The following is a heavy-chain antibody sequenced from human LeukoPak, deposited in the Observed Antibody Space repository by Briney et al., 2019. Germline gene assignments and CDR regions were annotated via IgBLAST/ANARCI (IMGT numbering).Heavy chain of an antibody. CDR3: ATAAVGAPINT. CDR1: GYTLTELS. J-gene: IGHJ5*02. Sequence: ASVKVSCKVSGYTLTELSMHWVRQAPGKGPEWMGGFDPEDSETIYAQKFQGRVTMTEDTSTDTAYVELSSLRSEDTAVYYCATAAVGAPINTWGQGTLVTVSS. V-gene: IGHV1-24*01. CDR2: FDPEDSET. D-gene: IGHD1-26*01.